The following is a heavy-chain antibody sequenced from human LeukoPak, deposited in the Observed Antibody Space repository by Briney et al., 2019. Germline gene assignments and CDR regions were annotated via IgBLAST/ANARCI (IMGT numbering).Heavy chain of an antibody. D-gene: IGHD3-3*01. V-gene: IGHV4-59*01. CDR3: ARNPRSGYYPHYHYYGMDV. CDR2: IYNSAST. Sequence: SETLSLTCAVSGGSISNYYWSWIRQPPGKGLEWIGCIYNSASTDYNPSLKSRVTISVDTSKNQFSLKLSSVTAADTAVYYCARNPRSGYYPHYHYYGMDVWGQGTTVSVSS. CDR1: GGSISNYY. J-gene: IGHJ6*02.